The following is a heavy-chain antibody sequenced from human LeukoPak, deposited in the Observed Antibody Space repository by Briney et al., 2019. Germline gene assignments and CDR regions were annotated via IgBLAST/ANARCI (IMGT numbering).Heavy chain of an antibody. Sequence: TXXXYAMSWVRQAPXKXLEWVSGISGSGGSTYYADSGKGRFTISRDNSKNTLYLQMNSLRAEDTAVYYCAKAPGYCSGTSCYYYFDYWGQGTLVTVSS. CDR2: ISGSGGST. J-gene: IGHJ4*02. CDR3: AKAPGYCSGTSCYYYFDY. V-gene: IGHV3-23*01. CDR1: TXXXYA. D-gene: IGHD2-2*01.